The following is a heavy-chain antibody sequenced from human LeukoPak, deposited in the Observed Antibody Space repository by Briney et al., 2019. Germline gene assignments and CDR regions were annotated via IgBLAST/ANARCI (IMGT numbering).Heavy chain of an antibody. J-gene: IGHJ4*02. V-gene: IGHV3-48*04. D-gene: IGHD1-1*01. CDR2: ITSSGSTI. CDR3: ARELNWNLDY. CDR1: GFAFSIYR. Sequence: PGGSLRLSCEASGFAFSIYRMNWVRQAPGKGLEWVSYITSSGSTIYYADSVKGRFTISRDNAKNSLYLQMNSLRAEDTAVYYCARELNWNLDYWGQGTLVTVSS.